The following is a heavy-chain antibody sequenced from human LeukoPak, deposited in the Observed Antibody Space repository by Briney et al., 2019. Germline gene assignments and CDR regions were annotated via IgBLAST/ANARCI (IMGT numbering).Heavy chain of an antibody. J-gene: IGHJ4*02. CDR3: AREGGVQYDSSGYYHY. Sequence: SETLSLTCAVSGGSIGSRNWWSWVRQPPGKGLQWIGEIYQSGSSIYNPSLRSRVTMSVDKSKDQLSLKLSSVTAADTAVYYCAREGGVQYDSSGYYHYWGQGTLVTVSS. D-gene: IGHD3-22*01. CDR2: IYQSGSS. CDR1: GGSIGSRNW. V-gene: IGHV4-4*02.